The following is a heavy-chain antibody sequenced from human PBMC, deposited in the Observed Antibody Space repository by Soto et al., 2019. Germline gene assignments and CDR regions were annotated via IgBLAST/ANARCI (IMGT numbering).Heavy chain of an antibody. CDR3: AREKEVYYDSSGCDY. D-gene: IGHD3-22*01. CDR2: INPSGGST. CDR1: GYTFTRYY. V-gene: IGHV1-46*01. J-gene: IGHJ4*02. Sequence: ASVKVSCKASGYTFTRYYMHWVRQAPGQGLEWMGIINPSGGSTSYAQKFQGRVTMTRDTSTSTVYMELSSLRSEDTAVYYCAREKEVYYDSSGCDYWGQGTLVTVSS.